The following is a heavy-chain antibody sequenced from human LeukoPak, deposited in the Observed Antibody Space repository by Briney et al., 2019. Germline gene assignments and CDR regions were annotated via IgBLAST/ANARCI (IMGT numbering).Heavy chain of an antibody. CDR1: GGSISSSSYY. V-gene: IGHV4-39*07. CDR2: IYYSGST. Sequence: SETLSLTCTVSGGSISSSSYYWGWIRQPPGKGLEWIGSIYYSGSTYYNPSLKSRVTISVDTSKNQFSLKLSSVTAADTAVYYCARVSYYDSSVEFDYWGQGTLVTVSS. D-gene: IGHD3-22*01. J-gene: IGHJ4*02. CDR3: ARVSYYDSSVEFDY.